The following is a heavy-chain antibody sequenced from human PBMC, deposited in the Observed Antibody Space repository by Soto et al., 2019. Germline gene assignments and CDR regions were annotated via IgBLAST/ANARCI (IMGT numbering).Heavy chain of an antibody. Sequence: SVKVSCKASGGTFSSYAISWVRQAPGQGLEWMGGIIPIFGTANYAQKFQGRVTITADESTSTAYMELSSLRSEGTAVYYCARAPYYYDSSGYYYGWFDPWGQGTLVTVSS. D-gene: IGHD3-22*01. CDR2: IIPIFGTA. J-gene: IGHJ5*02. CDR1: GGTFSSYA. CDR3: ARAPYYYDSSGYYYGWFDP. V-gene: IGHV1-69*13.